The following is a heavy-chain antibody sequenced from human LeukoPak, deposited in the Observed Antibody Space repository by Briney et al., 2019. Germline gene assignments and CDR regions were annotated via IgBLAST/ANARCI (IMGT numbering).Heavy chain of an antibody. CDR2: ISWNSGSI. J-gene: IGHJ4*02. Sequence: PGRSLRLSCAASGFTFDDYAMHWVRQAPGKGLEWVSGISWNSGSIGYADSVKGRFTISRDNAKNSLYLQMNSLRAEDMALYYCAKDIGADWNYAPYYFDYWGQGTLVTVYS. CDR1: GFTFDDYA. D-gene: IGHD1-7*01. V-gene: IGHV3-9*03. CDR3: AKDIGADWNYAPYYFDY.